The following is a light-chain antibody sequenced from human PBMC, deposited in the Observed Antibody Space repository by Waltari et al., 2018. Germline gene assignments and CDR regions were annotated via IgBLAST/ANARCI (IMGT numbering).Light chain of an antibody. CDR2: GAS. CDR3: QQYDNSPQT. CDR1: QSVTRSY. V-gene: IGKV3-20*01. Sequence: EVVLTQSPGTLSLSPGERATLSCRASQSVTRSYLAWYQQKNGQAPRLLISGASSRATGIPDRFSGSGSGTDFTLTISTLEPEDFAVYYCQQYDNSPQTFGQGTKVEIK. J-gene: IGKJ1*01.